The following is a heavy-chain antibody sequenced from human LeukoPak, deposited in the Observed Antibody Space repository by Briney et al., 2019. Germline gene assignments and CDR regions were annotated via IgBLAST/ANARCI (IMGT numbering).Heavy chain of an antibody. CDR3: ARSKTGSLGNWFDL. D-gene: IGHD1-1*01. J-gene: IGHJ5*02. V-gene: IGHV1-8*01. CDR2: MNPNSGYT. Sequence: GASVKVSCKASGYTFTSYDINRVRQATGQGLEWMGWMNPNSGYTGYAQKFQARVTMARNTSINTAYMELSSLRSEDTAVYYCARSKTGSLGNWFDLWGQGTLVTVSS. CDR1: GYTFTSYD.